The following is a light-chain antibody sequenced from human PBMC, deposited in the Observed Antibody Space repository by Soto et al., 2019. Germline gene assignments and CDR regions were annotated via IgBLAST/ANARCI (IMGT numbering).Light chain of an antibody. CDR3: QQYNNWPPGVT. CDR1: QSVSSN. J-gene: IGKJ5*01. CDR2: GAS. V-gene: IGKV3-15*01. Sequence: EIVMTQSPATLSVSPGERATLSCRASQSVSSNLGWYQQKPGQAPRLLIYGASTRATGIPARFSGSGSGTEVALSISSRQSEDFAVYYCQQYNNWPPGVTFGQGTRVEIK.